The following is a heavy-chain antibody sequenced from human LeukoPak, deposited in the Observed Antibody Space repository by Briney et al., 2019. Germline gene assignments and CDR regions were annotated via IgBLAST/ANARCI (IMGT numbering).Heavy chain of an antibody. J-gene: IGHJ4*02. CDR1: GYTRTELS. V-gene: IGHV1-24*01. CDR3: GTGGAMVRGVIVREYYLDY. D-gene: IGHD3-10*01. Sequence: ASVKVSCKVSGYTRTELSMHWVRQAPGKGLEWMGGFDPEDGETIYAQEFQGRVTMTEDTSTDTAYMELSSLRSEDTAVYYCGTGGAMVRGVIVREYYLDYWGQGTLVTVSS. CDR2: FDPEDGET.